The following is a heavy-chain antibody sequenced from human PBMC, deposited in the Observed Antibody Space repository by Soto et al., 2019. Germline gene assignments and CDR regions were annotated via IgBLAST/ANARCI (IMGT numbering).Heavy chain of an antibody. CDR3: ATGYDIITN. CDR2: IRSKPNNYAT. V-gene: IGHV3-73*01. CDR1: VFPFSGSA. J-gene: IGHJ4*02. D-gene: IGHD3-22*01. Sequence: GGSLRLSCAASVFPFSGSAMHWVRQTSGKGLEWVGRIRSKPNNYATAYAASVKGRFTISRDDSRNTAYLQMNSLETEDTAVNYCATGYDIITNWGQGTPVTVSS.